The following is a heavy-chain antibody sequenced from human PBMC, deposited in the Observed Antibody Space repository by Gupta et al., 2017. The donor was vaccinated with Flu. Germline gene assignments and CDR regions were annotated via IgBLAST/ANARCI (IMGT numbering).Heavy chain of an antibody. CDR2: INPSGGST. J-gene: IGHJ6*02. D-gene: IGHD6-13*01. V-gene: IGHV1-46*01. Sequence: GIINPSGGSTSYAQKFQGRVTMTRDTSTSTVYMELSSLRSEDTAVYYCARGGGHSSSWTLAGFDYYYYGMDVWGQGTTVTVSS. CDR3: ARGGGHSSSWTLAGFDYYYYGMDV.